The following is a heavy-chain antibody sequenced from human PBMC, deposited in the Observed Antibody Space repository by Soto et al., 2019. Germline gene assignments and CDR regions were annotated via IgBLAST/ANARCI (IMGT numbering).Heavy chain of an antibody. CDR3: TRGYYDDFL. J-gene: IGHJ4*02. CDR2: INPSGGSP. CDR1: GYDFTSHY. D-gene: IGHD3-3*01. V-gene: IGHV1-46*01. Sequence: QVQLVQSGAEVRKPGASVKVSCKASGYDFTSHYLQWVRQAPGQGLEWMGMINPSGGSPSPAQKFQGRVTMTSDTSTSTVYMELSSLRSDDTAVYYCTRGYYDDFLWGQGTLVTVSS.